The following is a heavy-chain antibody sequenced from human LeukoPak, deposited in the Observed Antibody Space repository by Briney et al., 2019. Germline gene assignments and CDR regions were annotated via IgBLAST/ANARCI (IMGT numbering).Heavy chain of an antibody. Sequence: SQTLSLTFAISGDSVSSNSAAWNWIRQSPARGLEWLGRTYYRCKWCNDYAVSVKSRIIINPDTSKNQFFLQQNSVTAENTVYYYCARGPPPRGSASFDYWGQGTLVTVSS. D-gene: IGHD6-6*01. CDR2: TYYRCKWCN. CDR3: ARGPPPRGSASFDY. J-gene: IGHJ4*02. CDR1: GDSVSSNSAA. V-gene: IGHV6-1*01.